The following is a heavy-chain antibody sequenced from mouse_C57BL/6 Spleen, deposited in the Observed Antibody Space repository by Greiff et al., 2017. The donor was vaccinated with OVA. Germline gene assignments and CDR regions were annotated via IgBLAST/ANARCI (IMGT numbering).Heavy chain of an antibody. D-gene: IGHD2-2*01. CDR3: AKFEVTHWYFDV. Sequence: VMLVESGPGLVAPSQSLSITCTVSGFSLTSYGVSWVRQPPGKGLEWLGVIWGDGSTNYHSALISRLSISKDNSKSQVFLKLNSLQTDDTATDDCAKFEVTHWYFDVWGTGTTVTVSS. V-gene: IGHV2-3*01. CDR2: IWGDGST. J-gene: IGHJ1*03. CDR1: GFSLTSYG.